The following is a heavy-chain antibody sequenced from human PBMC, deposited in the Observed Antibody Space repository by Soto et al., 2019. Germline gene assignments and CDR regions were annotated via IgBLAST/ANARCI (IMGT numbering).Heavy chain of an antibody. D-gene: IGHD4-17*01. J-gene: IGHJ6*02. V-gene: IGHV4-31*03. CDR1: GGSISSGGYY. Sequence: NPSETLSLTCTVSGGSISSGGYYWSWIRQHPGKGLEWIGYIYYSGSTYYNPSLKSRVTISVDTSKNQFSLKLSSVTAADTAVYYCARWKNEGSYGGNSHGMDVWGQGTTVTVSS. CDR2: IYYSGST. CDR3: ARWKNEGSYGGNSHGMDV.